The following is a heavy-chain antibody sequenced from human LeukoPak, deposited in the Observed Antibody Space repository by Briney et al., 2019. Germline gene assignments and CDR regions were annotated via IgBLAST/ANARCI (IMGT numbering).Heavy chain of an antibody. D-gene: IGHD3-22*01. J-gene: IGHJ6*02. CDR2: IYPRDGST. V-gene: IGHV1-46*01. CDR3: ASQNEYYYDSSGYLVV. Sequence: ASVKVSCTASGYTFTSNYIHWVRQAPGQGLEWMGMIYPRDGSTGYAQKFQGRVTVTRDTSTSTVHMELSSLRSEDTAVYYCASQNEYYYDSSGYLVVWGQGTTVTVSS. CDR1: GYTFTSNY.